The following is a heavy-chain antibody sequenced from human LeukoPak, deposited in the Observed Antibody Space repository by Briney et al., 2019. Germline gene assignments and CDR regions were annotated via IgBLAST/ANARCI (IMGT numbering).Heavy chain of an antibody. D-gene: IGHD1-26*01. CDR2: IYNDGSST. CDR3: ARVRGGSGRSYAADAFDI. J-gene: IGHJ3*02. V-gene: IGHV3-74*01. Sequence: GGSLRLSCAASGFTFSNYWMHWVRQAPGKGLVWVSRIYNDGSSTSYADSVKGRFTISRDNAKSTLYLQMNSLRAEDAAVYYCARVRGGSGRSYAADAFDIWGQGTMVTVSS. CDR1: GFTFSNYW.